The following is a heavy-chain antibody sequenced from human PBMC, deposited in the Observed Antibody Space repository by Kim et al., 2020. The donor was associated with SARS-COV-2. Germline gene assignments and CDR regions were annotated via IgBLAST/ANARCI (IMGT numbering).Heavy chain of an antibody. CDR3: AKGRLGYYFYYMDV. Sequence: GGSPRLSCAASGFTFSSYAMSWVRQAPGKGLEWVSAISGSGGSTYSADSVKGRFTISRDNSKNTLYLQLNSLRAEDTAVYYCAKGRLGYYFYYMDVWGKGTTVTVSS. CDR1: GFTFSSYA. V-gene: IGHV3-23*01. CDR2: ISGSGGST. J-gene: IGHJ6*03.